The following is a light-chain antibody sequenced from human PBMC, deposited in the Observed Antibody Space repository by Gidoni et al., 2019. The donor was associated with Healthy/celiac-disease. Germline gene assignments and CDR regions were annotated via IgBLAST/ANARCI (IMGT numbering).Light chain of an antibody. CDR2: DAS. CDR3: QQYDNLPRT. CDR1: QDIRNY. V-gene: IGKV1-33*01. J-gene: IGKJ3*01. Sequence: DIQMTQSPSSLSASVGDRVTITCQASQDIRNYLNWYQQKPGKAPKLLIYDASNLETGVPSRFSGSGSGTDFTFTISSLQPEAIATYYCQQYDNLPRTFGPGTKVDIK.